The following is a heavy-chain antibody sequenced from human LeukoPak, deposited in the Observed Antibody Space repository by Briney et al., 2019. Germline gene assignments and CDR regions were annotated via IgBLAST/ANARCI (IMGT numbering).Heavy chain of an antibody. D-gene: IGHD3-22*01. CDR2: VSYDGGHK. V-gene: IGHV3-30*03. Sequence: GGSLRLSCVGSGFSLSEYGIHWVRQAPGKGLEWVAVVSYDGGHKYYADSVKGRFTISRDTSSDTVSPQMNSLRVEDTAVYYCARDRINMMVLGHDSGLDFWGQGTLVTVSS. J-gene: IGHJ4*02. CDR1: GFSLSEYG. CDR3: ARDRINMMVLGHDSGLDF.